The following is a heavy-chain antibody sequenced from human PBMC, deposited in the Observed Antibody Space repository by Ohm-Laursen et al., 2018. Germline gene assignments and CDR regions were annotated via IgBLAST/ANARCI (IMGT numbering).Heavy chain of an antibody. V-gene: IGHV3-33*01. CDR2: IWYDGSNK. D-gene: IGHD1-26*01. J-gene: IGHJ4*02. CDR1: GFTFSSHA. Sequence: SSLRLSCSASGFTFSSHAIHWVRQAPGKGLEWVGVIWYDGSNKKYADSVKGRFTISRDNAKNTLYLQMNSLRAEDTALYYCARDIVGATLPGYWGQGTLVTVSS. CDR3: ARDIVGATLPGY.